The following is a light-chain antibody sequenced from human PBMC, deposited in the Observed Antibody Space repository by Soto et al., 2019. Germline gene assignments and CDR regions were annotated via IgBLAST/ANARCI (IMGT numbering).Light chain of an antibody. J-gene: IGLJ1*01. Sequence: QSVRTQPASVSGSPGQSITISCTGTSSDIGGYRYVSWYQQHPDKAPKLMIYEVSHRPSGVSDRFSGSKSGNTASLNISGLQAEDEADYYCSSFTTTNTPYVFGPGTKVTVL. CDR2: EVS. CDR3: SSFTTTNTPYV. CDR1: SSDIGGYRY. V-gene: IGLV2-14*01.